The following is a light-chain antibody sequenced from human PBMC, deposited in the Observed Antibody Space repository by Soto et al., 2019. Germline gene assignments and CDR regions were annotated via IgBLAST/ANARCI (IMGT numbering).Light chain of an antibody. V-gene: IGKV3-20*01. CDR2: GGS. CDR3: QQSVKSPWT. CDR1: QSVDTRF. Sequence: EIVLTQSPGTLSLSPGERATLFYGASQSVDTRFIAGYQHKPGQAPRLLIYGGSSRATGTPDRFSISGSGRDFTLTISRLEPEDVAVYYCQQSVKSPWTFGQGTKVDI. J-gene: IGKJ1*01.